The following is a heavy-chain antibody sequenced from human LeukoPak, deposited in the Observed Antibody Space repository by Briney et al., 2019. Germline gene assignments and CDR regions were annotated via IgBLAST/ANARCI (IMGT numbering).Heavy chain of an antibody. D-gene: IGHD3-9*01. J-gene: IGHJ6*02. CDR2: ISSSSTYI. CDR1: IHPFTTFN. CDR3: ASRYEVLTGMLADYYYAMDV. Sequence: GGPQRLLCAPCIHPFTTFNMICVRQAPGKGLEGVSSISSSSTYIYYADSVKGRFTISRDNTKNSLYLQMNSLRAEDTAVYYCASRYEVLTGMLADYYYAMDVWGQGTTVTVSS. V-gene: IGHV3-21*01.